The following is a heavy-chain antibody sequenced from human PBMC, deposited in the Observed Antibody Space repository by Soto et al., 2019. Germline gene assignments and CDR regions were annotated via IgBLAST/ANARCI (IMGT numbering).Heavy chain of an antibody. Sequence: QVQLQQWGAGLLKPSETLSLTCGVHGGSFSDDYWSWIRQPPGKGLEWIGDINHSGNTNYNPSLXSXXFISVDTSKNQFSLRLSSVTAADTAVYYCAKNFDNWGQGTLVTVSS. CDR1: GGSFSDDY. J-gene: IGHJ4*02. CDR3: AKNFDN. CDR2: INHSGNT. V-gene: IGHV4-34*01.